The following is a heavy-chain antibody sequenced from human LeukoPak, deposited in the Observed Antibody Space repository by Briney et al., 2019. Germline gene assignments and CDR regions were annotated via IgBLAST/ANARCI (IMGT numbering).Heavy chain of an antibody. V-gene: IGHV1-2*02. CDR3: ARSDCSSTSCYDSDWFDP. CDR1: GYTLTGYY. CDR2: IKPNSGGT. J-gene: IGHJ5*02. D-gene: IGHD2-2*01. Sequence: GASVKVSCKASGYTLTGYYMHWVRQAPGQGLEWMEWIKPNSGGTNYAQKFQGRVTMTRDTSISTAYMELSRLRSDDTAVYYCARSDCSSTSCYDSDWFDPWGQGTLVTVSS.